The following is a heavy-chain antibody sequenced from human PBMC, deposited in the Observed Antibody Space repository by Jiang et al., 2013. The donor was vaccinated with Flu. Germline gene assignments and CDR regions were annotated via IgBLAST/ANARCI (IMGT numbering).Heavy chain of an antibody. V-gene: IGHV4-59*08. CDR1: DDSVSSYY. J-gene: IGHJ4*02. D-gene: IGHD3-9*01. CDR2: IYYSGST. Sequence: SLTCTVSDDSVSSYYWSWIRQPPGKGLEWIGYIYYSGSTNYNPSLKSRVTISVDTSKNQFSLKLSSVTAADTAVYYCARLNYDILTGYYHFDYWGQGTLVTVSS. CDR3: ARLNYDILTGYYHFDY.